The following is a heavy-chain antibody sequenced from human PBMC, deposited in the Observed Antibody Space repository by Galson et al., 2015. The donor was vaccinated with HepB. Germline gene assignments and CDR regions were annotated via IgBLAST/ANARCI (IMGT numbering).Heavy chain of an antibody. CDR3: ARGVSGWYADFDY. CDR1: GYTFTSYA. CDR2: INAGNGNT. D-gene: IGHD6-19*01. V-gene: IGHV1-3*01. Sequence: SVKVSCKASGYTFTSYAMHWVRQAPGQRLEWMGWINAGNGNTKCSQKFQGRVTITRDTSASTAYMELSSLRSEDTAVYYCARGVSGWYADFDYWGQGTLVTVSS. J-gene: IGHJ4*02.